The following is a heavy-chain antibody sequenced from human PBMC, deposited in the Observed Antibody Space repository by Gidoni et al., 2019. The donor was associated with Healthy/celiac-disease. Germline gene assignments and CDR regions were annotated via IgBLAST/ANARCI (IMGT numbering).Heavy chain of an antibody. Sequence: QVQLQQWGAGLLKPSETLSLTCAVYGGSFSGYYWSWIRQPPGKGLEWIGEINHSGSTNYNPSLKRRVTISVDTSKNQFSLKLSSVTAADTAVYYCARGRRGTMVRGVIDYWGQGTLVTVSS. J-gene: IGHJ4*02. CDR2: INHSGST. D-gene: IGHD3-10*01. CDR3: ARGRRGTMVRGVIDY. CDR1: GGSFSGYY. V-gene: IGHV4-34*01.